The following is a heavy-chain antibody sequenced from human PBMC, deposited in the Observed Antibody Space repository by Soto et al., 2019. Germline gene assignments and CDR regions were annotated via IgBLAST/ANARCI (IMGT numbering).Heavy chain of an antibody. V-gene: IGHV1-3*01. CDR1: GYTFINYA. D-gene: IGHD6-13*01. Sequence: ASVKVSCKASGYTFINYAIHWVRQAPGQRLEWLGWINAGSGTTKYSQKFQGRVTITRDTSATTAYMELSSLRSEDTAVYYCARTAASGTAYRYWGQGTPVTVSS. CDR3: ARTAASGTAYRY. CDR2: INAGSGTT. J-gene: IGHJ4*02.